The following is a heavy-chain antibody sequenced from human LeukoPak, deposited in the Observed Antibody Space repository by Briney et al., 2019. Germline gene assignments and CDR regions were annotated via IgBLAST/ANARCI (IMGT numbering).Heavy chain of an antibody. CDR3: ARDWYCSGGSCYSFDY. V-gene: IGHV3-21*01. CDR1: GFTFSSYS. CDR2: ISSSSYI. J-gene: IGHJ4*02. D-gene: IGHD2-15*01. Sequence: PGGSLRLSCAASGFTFSSYSMNWVRQAPGKGLEWVSSISSSSYIYYADSVKGRFTISRDNAKNSLYLQMSSLRAEDTAVYYCARDWYCSGGSCYSFDYWGQGTLVTVSS.